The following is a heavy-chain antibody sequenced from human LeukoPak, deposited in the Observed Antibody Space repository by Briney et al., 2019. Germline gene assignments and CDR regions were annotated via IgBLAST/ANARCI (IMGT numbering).Heavy chain of an antibody. CDR1: GFTFSSYG. Sequence: PGRSLRLSCAASGFTFSSYGMHWVRQAPGKGLERGASISYDGSNKYYADSVKGRFTISRDNSKDTLYLQMTRLSADDTAVYYCAVSSSWHGNNWFDPWGQGTLVTVSS. J-gene: IGHJ5*02. V-gene: IGHV3-30*03. D-gene: IGHD6-13*01. CDR2: ISYDGSNK. CDR3: AVSSSWHGNNWFDP.